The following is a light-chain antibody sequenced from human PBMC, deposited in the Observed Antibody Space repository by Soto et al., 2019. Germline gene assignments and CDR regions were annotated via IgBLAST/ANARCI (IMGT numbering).Light chain of an antibody. CDR1: QSVRSD. V-gene: IGKV3-15*01. J-gene: IGKJ5*01. CDR3: QQYHWAPDT. Sequence: EIVMTQSPATLSVSPGERATLSCRASQSVRSDLAWYQQKPGQAPTLLIYRASTRATGIPARFSGSGSGTEFTLTISSLQSEDFAVYYCQQYHWAPDTFGQGTRLEMK. CDR2: RAS.